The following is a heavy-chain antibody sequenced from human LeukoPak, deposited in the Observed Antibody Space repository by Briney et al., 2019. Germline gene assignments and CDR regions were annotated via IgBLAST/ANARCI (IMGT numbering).Heavy chain of an antibody. D-gene: IGHD1-26*01. CDR3: ARRKSGSYYYFDY. CDR2: ISYDGSNK. V-gene: IGHV3-30*01. Sequence: PGGSLRLSCAASGFTFSSYAMHWVRQAPGKGLERVAVISYDGSNKYYADSVKGRFTISRDNSKNTLYLQMNSLRAEDTAVYYCARRKSGSYYYFDYWGQGTLVTVSS. CDR1: GFTFSSYA. J-gene: IGHJ4*02.